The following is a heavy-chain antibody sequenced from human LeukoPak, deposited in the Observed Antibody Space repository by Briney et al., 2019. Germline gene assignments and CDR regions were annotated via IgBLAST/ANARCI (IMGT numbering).Heavy chain of an antibody. D-gene: IGHD3-10*01. V-gene: IGHV4-34*01. CDR2: INHSGSA. J-gene: IGHJ4*02. CDR3: ARGIYSLYYYGSGSPYFDY. CDR1: GGSFSGYY. Sequence: KPSATLSLPCAVYGGSFSGYYWSWIRQPPGKGLEWVGEINHSGSANYNPSLKSRVTISVDTSKNQFSLRLSSVTAADTAVYYCARGIYSLYYYGSGSPYFDYWGQGTLVTVSS.